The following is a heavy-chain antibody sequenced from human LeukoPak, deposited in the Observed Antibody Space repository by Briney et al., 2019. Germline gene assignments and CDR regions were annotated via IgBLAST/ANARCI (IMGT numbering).Heavy chain of an antibody. CDR2: INPNSGGT. V-gene: IGHV1-2*02. CDR1: GYTFTGYY. J-gene: IGHJ4*02. D-gene: IGHD3-22*01. Sequence: ASVKVSCKASGYTFTGYYMHWVRQAPGQGLEWMGWINPNSGGTNYAQKFRGRVTMTRDTSISTAYMEQSRLRSDDTAVYYCARVHYYDSSGYYRYWGQGTLVTVSS. CDR3: ARVHYYDSSGYYRY.